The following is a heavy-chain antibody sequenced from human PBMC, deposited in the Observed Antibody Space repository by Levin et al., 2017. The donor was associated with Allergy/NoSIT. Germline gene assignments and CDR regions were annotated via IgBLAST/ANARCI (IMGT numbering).Heavy chain of an antibody. J-gene: IGHJ4*02. D-gene: IGHD5-24*01. Sequence: SETLSLTCTVSGGSVSSGSYYWTWIRQPPGKGLEWIGYIYFSGSTNYNPSLESRLTILVDTSKNQFSLKLSSVTAADTAMYYCARRGIYNDYSFDYWGQGTLVTVSS. CDR1: GGSVSSGSYY. V-gene: IGHV4-61*01. CDR2: IYFSGST. CDR3: ARRGIYNDYSFDY.